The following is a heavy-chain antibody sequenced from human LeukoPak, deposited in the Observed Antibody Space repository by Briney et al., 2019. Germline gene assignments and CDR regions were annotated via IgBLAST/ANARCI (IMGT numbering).Heavy chain of an antibody. CDR1: GGTFSIYA. CDR2: IIPIFGTA. D-gene: IGHD2-2*01. V-gene: IGHV1-69*01. CDR3: ARGPPAPATFLPNYGMDV. Sequence: GASVKVSCTASGGTFSIYAISWVRQAPGQGLEWMGGIIPIFGTANYAQKFQGRVTITADESTSTAYMELSSLRSEDTAVYYCARGPPAPATFLPNYGMDVWGQGTTVTVSS. J-gene: IGHJ6*02.